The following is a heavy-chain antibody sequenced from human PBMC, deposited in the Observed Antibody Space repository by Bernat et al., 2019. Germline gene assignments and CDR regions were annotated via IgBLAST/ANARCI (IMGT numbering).Heavy chain of an antibody. Sequence: LVQSGAEVKKPGASVKVSCKASGYTFTGYYMHWVRQAPGQGLEWMGWINPNSGGTNYAQKFQGWVTMTRDTSISTAYMELSRLRSDDTAVYYCARERSSSGFGNWFDPWGQGTLVTVSS. CDR3: ARERSSSGFGNWFDP. V-gene: IGHV1-2*04. CDR2: INPNSGGT. CDR1: GYTFTGYY. D-gene: IGHD6-6*01. J-gene: IGHJ5*02.